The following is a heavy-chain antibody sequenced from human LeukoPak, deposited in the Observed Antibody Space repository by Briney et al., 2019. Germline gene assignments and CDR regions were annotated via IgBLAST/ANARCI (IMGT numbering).Heavy chain of an antibody. D-gene: IGHD6-13*01. J-gene: IGHJ4*02. CDR1: GGSVTSGGYS. CDR2: IYDGGRP. CDR3: VRGSSSSWYYFDS. Sequence: SETLSLTCTVSGGSVTSGGYSWNWIRQTPTKALEWIGYIYDGGRPYYNPSVESRVTISMDRSKDQFSPELTSVTAADTAVYYCVRGSSSSWYYFDSWGQGTLVTVSA. V-gene: IGHV4-30-2*01.